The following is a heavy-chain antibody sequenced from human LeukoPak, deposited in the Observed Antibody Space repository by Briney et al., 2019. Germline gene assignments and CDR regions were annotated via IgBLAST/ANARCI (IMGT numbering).Heavy chain of an antibody. CDR2: ISSSSSTI. J-gene: IGHJ4*02. CDR1: GFTFSSYS. CDR3: ARDFTVTTSSY. V-gene: IGHV3-48*01. Sequence: GGSLRLXCAASGFTFSSYSMNWVRRAPGKGLEWVSYISSSSSTIYYADSVKGRFTVSRDNAKNSLYLQMNSLRAEDTAVYYCARDFTVTTSSYWGQGTLVTVSS. D-gene: IGHD4-17*01.